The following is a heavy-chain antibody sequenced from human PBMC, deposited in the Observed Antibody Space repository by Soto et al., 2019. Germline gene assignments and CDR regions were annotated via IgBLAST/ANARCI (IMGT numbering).Heavy chain of an antibody. D-gene: IGHD5-12*01. CDR3: ARDRPGEDYSGYDYYYYYGMDV. J-gene: IGHJ6*01. CDR1: GGTFSSYT. CDR2: IILIFGTA. V-gene: IGHV1-69*13. Sequence: EASVKVSCKASGGTFSSYTISWVRQAPGQGLEWMGRIILIFGTANYAQKFQGRVTITAHESTSTAYMVLSSLRSEDTAVYYCARDRPGEDYSGYDYYYYYGMDVWGQGTMVSVSS.